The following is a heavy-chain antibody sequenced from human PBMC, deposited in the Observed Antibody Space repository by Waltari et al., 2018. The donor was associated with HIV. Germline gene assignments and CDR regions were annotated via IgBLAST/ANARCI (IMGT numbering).Heavy chain of an antibody. J-gene: IGHJ4*02. CDR3: ARVKAVSGGDF. V-gene: IGHV1-3*01. CDR1: GYTFPNYA. CDR2: YNPGTGST. Sequence: VTLVQCGAGVKNPGASVKVSCTRTGYTFPNYALHWVGPAPGQRLEWVGWYNPGTGSTKYSQQFQGRVTFTRGTSASTVYMELSSLTSADTALYYCARVKAVSGGDFWGQGTLVTVSS. D-gene: IGHD6-19*01.